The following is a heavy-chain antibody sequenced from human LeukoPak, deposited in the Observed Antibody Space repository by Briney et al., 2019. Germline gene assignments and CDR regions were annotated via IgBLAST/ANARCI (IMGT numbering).Heavy chain of an antibody. Sequence: SVKVSCKASGGTFSSYAISWVRQAPGQGLEWMGRTIPILGIANYAQKFQGRVTITADKSTSTAYMELSSLRSEDTAVYYCARGPDTIFGVVIGFDYWGQGTLVTVSS. CDR2: TIPILGIA. V-gene: IGHV1-69*04. J-gene: IGHJ4*02. CDR3: ARGPDTIFGVVIGFDY. D-gene: IGHD3-3*01. CDR1: GGTFSSYA.